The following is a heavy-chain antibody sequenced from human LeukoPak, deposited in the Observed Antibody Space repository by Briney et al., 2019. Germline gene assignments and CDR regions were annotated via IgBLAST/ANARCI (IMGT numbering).Heavy chain of an antibody. Sequence: AASVKVSCKASGYTFTSYGISWVRQAPGQGLEWMGWISAYNGNTNYAQKLQGRVTMTTDTSTSTAYMGLRSLRSDDTAVYYCARAPQSGDHVDYWGQGTLVTVSS. CDR1: GYTFTSYG. CDR3: ARAPQSGDHVDY. D-gene: IGHD1-26*01. V-gene: IGHV1-18*01. CDR2: ISAYNGNT. J-gene: IGHJ4*02.